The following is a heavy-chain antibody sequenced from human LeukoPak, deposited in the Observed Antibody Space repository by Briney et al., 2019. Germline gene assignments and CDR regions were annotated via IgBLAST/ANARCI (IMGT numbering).Heavy chain of an antibody. CDR2: IYYSGDT. J-gene: IGHJ4*02. Sequence: PSETLSLTCTVAGGSIRSYHWIWIRQPPGKGLEWIGYIYYSGDTNYNPTLMSRVTISIDTSKIQFSLKMSSVTAADTAVYDSATDNSYGSGSYYTWGQGTLVTVSS. CDR3: ATDNSYGSGSYYT. V-gene: IGHV4-59*01. CDR1: GGSIRSYH. D-gene: IGHD3-10*01.